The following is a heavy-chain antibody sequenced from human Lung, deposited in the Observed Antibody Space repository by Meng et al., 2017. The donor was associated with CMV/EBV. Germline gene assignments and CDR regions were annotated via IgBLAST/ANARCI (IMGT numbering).Heavy chain of an antibody. Sequence: SVKVSCKASGYTFTGYSIHWVRQAPGQGLEWMGWMNPRTGVTFSKQKYQGRVTMTRDTSISTAYMELSRLRPDDTAVYYCARLIAAAVFYYYYGMDVWGQGTXVTVSS. D-gene: IGHD6-13*01. CDR1: GYTFTGYS. CDR3: ARLIAAAVFYYYYGMDV. CDR2: MNPRTGVT. V-gene: IGHV1-2*02. J-gene: IGHJ6*02.